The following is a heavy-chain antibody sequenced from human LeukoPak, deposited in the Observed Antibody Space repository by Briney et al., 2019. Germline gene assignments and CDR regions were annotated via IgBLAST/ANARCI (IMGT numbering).Heavy chain of an antibody. CDR1: GFTFSTFA. CDR3: SKDERAPAFDI. CDR2: ISGSGDVT. Sequence: PGGSLRLSCAASGFTFSTFAMNWVRQAPGKGLEWVSAISGSGDVTYFGDSVKGRFTISRDNSKSVLYLQMNTLRAEDTAVYYCSKDERAPAFDIWGQGTMVTVSS. J-gene: IGHJ3*02. V-gene: IGHV3-23*01.